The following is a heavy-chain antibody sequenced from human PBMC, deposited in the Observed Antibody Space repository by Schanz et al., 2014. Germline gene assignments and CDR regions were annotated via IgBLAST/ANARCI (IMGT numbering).Heavy chain of an antibody. D-gene: IGHD1-1*01. CDR3: AKDMRTGTASYYYGMDV. V-gene: IGHV3-9*01. J-gene: IGHJ6*02. Sequence: EVQLVESGGGVVQPGRSLRLSCVASGFTFDDYAMHWVRQAPGKGLEWVSGMSWKSTNIGYADSVKGRFTMSRDNAKNSLYLQMNSMRAEDTALSYCAKDMRTGTASYYYGMDVWGQGTPVIVSS. CDR1: GFTFDDYA. CDR2: MSWKSTNI.